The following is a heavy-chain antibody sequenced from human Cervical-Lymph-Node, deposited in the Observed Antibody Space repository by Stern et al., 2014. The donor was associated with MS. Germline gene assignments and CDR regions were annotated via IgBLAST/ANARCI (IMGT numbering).Heavy chain of an antibody. Sequence: QVQLQQSGPGLLKPSQTLSLTCAISGDSVSSITAAWNWIRQSPSRGLEWLGRSYYRSKWYHDYALSVRGRITFDPETSKNHFSLHLKSVSPEDTAVYYCVREGGSNGGDTWGQGTLVTVSS. D-gene: IGHD2-15*01. CDR2: SYYRSKWYH. CDR3: VREGGSNGGDT. V-gene: IGHV6-1*01. CDR1: GDSVSSITAA. J-gene: IGHJ5*02.